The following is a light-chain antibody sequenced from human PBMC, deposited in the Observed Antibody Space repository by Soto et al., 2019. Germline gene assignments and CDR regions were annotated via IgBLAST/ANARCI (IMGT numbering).Light chain of an antibody. CDR3: QQYNSYST. CDR1: QSISSW. CDR2: DDS. V-gene: IGKV1-5*01. Sequence: DIQMTQSPSTLSASIGDRVTITCRASQSISSWLAWYQQKPGKDPKLLIYDDSSLESGVPSRFSGSGSGTEFTLTISSLQPDDFETYYCQQYNSYSTVGQGTKVDIK. J-gene: IGKJ1*01.